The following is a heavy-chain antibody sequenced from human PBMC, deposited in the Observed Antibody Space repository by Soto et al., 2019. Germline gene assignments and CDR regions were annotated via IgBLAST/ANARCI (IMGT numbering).Heavy chain of an antibody. V-gene: IGHV5-10-1*01. Sequence: GESLKRSDKGFGYSVTSEWISWVRQMPGKGLEWMGRIDPSDSYTNYSPSFQGHVTISADKSISTDYLQWRSLKASDTAMYYCARFDYYDSSGYYPEYYYYGMAVSGHGTTVTVS. CDR2: IDPSDSYT. J-gene: IGHJ6*02. CDR3: ARFDYYDSSGYYPEYYYYGMAV. D-gene: IGHD3-22*01. CDR1: GYSVTSEW.